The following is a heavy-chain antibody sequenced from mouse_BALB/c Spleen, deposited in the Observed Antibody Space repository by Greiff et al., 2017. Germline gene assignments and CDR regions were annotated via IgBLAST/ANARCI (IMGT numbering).Heavy chain of an antibody. CDR1: GYTFTSYY. V-gene: IGHV1S19*01. CDR3: ACYDY. Sequence: QVQLKQPGAELVKPGASVKLSCKASGYTFTSYYMYWVKQRPGQGLEWIGCIFPGSGNTKYNEKFKGKATLTADTSSSTAYMQLSSLTSEDSAVYFCACYDYWGRGTTLTVSS. D-gene: IGHD1-1*01. J-gene: IGHJ2*01. CDR2: IFPGSGNT.